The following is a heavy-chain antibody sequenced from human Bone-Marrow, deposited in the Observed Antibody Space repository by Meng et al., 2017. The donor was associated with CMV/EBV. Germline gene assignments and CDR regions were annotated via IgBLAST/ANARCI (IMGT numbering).Heavy chain of an antibody. CDR1: GGTFSSYA. CDR3: ARGVGLTHCGADCQFLFGV. D-gene: IGHD2-21*01. Sequence: SVKVSCKASGGTFSSYAISWVRQAPGQGLEWMGGIIPIFGTANYAQKFQGRVTITTDESTSTAYMELTSLRSDDTALFYCARGVGLTHCGADCQFLFGVWGQGSLVTVSS. V-gene: IGHV1-69*05. CDR2: IIPIFGTA. J-gene: IGHJ4*02.